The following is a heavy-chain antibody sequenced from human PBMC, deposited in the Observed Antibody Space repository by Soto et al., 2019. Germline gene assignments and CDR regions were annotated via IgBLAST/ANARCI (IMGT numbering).Heavy chain of an antibody. CDR3: AREGTGWLPPGAFDI. J-gene: IGHJ3*02. V-gene: IGHV4-59*01. CDR1: GGSISSYY. D-gene: IGHD6-19*01. Sequence: PSETLSLTCTVSGGSISSYYWSWIRQPPGKGLEWIGYIYYSGSTNYNPSLKSRVTISVDTSKNQFSLKLSSVTAADTAVYYCAREGTGWLPPGAFDIWGQGTMVTVSS. CDR2: IYYSGST.